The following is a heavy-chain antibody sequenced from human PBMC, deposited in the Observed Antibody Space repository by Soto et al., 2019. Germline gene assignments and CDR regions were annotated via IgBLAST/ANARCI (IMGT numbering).Heavy chain of an antibody. CDR1: GYTLTELS. CDR2: FDPEDGET. CDR3: ATAGSAAAGTGKGYYYYGMDV. J-gene: IGHJ6*02. V-gene: IGHV1-24*01. Sequence: ASVKVSCKVSGYTLTELSMHWVRQAPGKGLEWMGGFDPEDGETIYAQKFQGRVTMTEDTSTDTAYMELSSLRSEDTAVYYCATAGSAAAGTGKGYYYYGMDVWGQGTTVTVSS. D-gene: IGHD6-13*01.